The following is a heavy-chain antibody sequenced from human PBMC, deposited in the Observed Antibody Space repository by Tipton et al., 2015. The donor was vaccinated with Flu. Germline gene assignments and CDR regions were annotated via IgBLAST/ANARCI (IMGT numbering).Heavy chain of an antibody. Sequence: TLSLTCSVSGASFGSGYYWGWIRQPPGKGLEWIGRVYSSGSSNYNPSLKSRVSISEDTSKNQFSLRLTSVTASDTAVYYCARSHSSGYPIDFWGQGTLVTVSS. CDR3: ARSHSSGYPIDF. V-gene: IGHV4-38-2*01. CDR1: GASFGSGYY. D-gene: IGHD3-22*01. J-gene: IGHJ4*02. CDR2: VYSSGSS.